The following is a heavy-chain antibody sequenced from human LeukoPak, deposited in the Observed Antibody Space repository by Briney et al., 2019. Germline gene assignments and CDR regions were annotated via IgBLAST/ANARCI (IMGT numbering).Heavy chain of an antibody. V-gene: IGHV3-33*08. D-gene: IGHD1-26*01. CDR1: GFTFRAHS. Sequence: SGGSLRLSCAASGFTFRAHSMHWVRQAPGKGLEWVAVIWYDGSNKYYADSVKGRFTISRDNSKNTLYLQMNSLRAEDTAVYYCARDPSTARYLSGDYWGQGTLVTVSS. CDR2: IWYDGSNK. CDR3: ARDPSTARYLSGDY. J-gene: IGHJ4*02.